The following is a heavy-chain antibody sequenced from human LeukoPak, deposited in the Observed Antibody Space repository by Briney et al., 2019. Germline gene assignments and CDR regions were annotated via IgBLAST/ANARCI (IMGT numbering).Heavy chain of an antibody. V-gene: IGHV1-69*06. CDR3: GRGIQSFDP. CDR1: GGTFSSYA. CDR2: IIPIFGTA. Sequence: ASVKVSCKASGGTFSSYAISWVRQAPGQGLEWMGGIIPIFGTANYAQKFQGRVTITADKSTSTAYMEISRLTYDDTAVYYCGRGIQSFDPWGQGTLVTVSS. J-gene: IGHJ5*02.